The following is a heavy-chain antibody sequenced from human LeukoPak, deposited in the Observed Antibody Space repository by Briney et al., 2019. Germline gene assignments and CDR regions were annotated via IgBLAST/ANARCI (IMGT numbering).Heavy chain of an antibody. J-gene: IGHJ4*02. CDR3: ARAELDYGGNSPPDYFDY. CDR1: GGSISSSSYY. Sequence: SETLSLTCTVSGGSISSSSYYWGWVRQPPGEGVEWVGGIYYSGSTYYNPSLKSRVTISVDTSKNQFSLKLSSVTAADTAVYYCARAELDYGGNSPPDYFDYWGQGTLVTVSS. D-gene: IGHD4-23*01. CDR2: IYYSGST. V-gene: IGHV4-39*01.